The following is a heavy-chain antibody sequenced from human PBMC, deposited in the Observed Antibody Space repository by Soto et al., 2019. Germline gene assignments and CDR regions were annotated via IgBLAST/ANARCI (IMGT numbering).Heavy chain of an antibody. D-gene: IGHD4-17*01. CDR3: TRTTGDYQPNYFDY. Sequence: EVQLVESGGGLVQPGGSLTLSCAASGFTFSGSAMHWVRQSSGKGLEWVGRIRSKANSYATAYAASVKGRFTISSDDSKNTAYLQMNSQKTEDTAVYYCTRTTGDYQPNYFDYWGQGTLVTVSS. CDR1: GFTFSGSA. J-gene: IGHJ4*02. CDR2: IRSKANSYAT. V-gene: IGHV3-73*02.